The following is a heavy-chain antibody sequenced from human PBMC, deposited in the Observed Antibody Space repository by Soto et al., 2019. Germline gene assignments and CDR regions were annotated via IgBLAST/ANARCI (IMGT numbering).Heavy chain of an antibody. D-gene: IGHD2-15*01. V-gene: IGHV4-38-2*01. CDR3: VRSGGTYPDH. Sequence: SETLSLTCAVSGYYISSGYYWAWIRQPPGKGLEWIGNIYHSGSTYYNPSLNSRVTMSVDTSKNQLSLSLRSATAADTAIYYCVRSGGTYPDHWGQGALVTVSS. CDR2: IYHSGST. J-gene: IGHJ4*02. CDR1: GYYISSGYY.